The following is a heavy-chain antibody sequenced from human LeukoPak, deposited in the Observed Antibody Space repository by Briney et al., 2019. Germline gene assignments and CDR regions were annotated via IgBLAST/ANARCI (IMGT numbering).Heavy chain of an antibody. Sequence: GESLKISCKGSGYRFTKQWIGWVRQMPGKSLEWMAIIYPDDSRTEYAPSLEHQVTISADKSITTTYLQWRSLKASDTAMYYCTTYSYTGGYYAFDIWGRGTMVTVSS. V-gene: IGHV5-51*01. CDR2: IYPDDSRT. CDR3: TTYSYTGGYYAFDI. CDR1: GYRFTKQW. D-gene: IGHD3-22*01. J-gene: IGHJ3*02.